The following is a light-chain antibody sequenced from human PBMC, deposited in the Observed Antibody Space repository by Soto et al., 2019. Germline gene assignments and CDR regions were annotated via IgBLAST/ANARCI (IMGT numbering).Light chain of an antibody. J-gene: IGLJ3*02. Sequence: QSVLTQSPSASASLGASVKLTCTLSGGHISYAIAWHQQQPEKGPRYLMNLNNDGSHTKGDGIPDRCSGSSSGAERYLTIPSLQSEDESDYSSQTWATGIRVFGGGTKLTVL. CDR1: GGHISYA. CDR2: LNNDGSH. V-gene: IGLV4-69*01. CDR3: QTWATGIRV.